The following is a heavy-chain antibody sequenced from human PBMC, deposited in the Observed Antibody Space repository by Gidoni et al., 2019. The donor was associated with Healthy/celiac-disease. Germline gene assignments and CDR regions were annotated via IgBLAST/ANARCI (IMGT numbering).Heavy chain of an antibody. Sequence: QLPGKGLEWIGYIYYSGSTNYNPSLKSRVTMSVDTSKNQCSLKLRSVTDADTAVYYCARVRLVGATSFHFDHWGQGTLVTVSS. V-gene: IGHV4-59*01. CDR2: IYYSGST. CDR3: ARVRLVGATSFHFDH. J-gene: IGHJ4*02. D-gene: IGHD1-26*01.